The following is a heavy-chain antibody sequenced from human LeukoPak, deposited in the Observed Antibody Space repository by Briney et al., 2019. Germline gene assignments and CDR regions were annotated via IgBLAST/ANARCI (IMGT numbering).Heavy chain of an antibody. CDR2: IYYSGST. J-gene: IGHJ4*02. CDR1: GGSISSYY. V-gene: IGHV4-59*12. CDR3: ARVGGFRFLEWSRRAIDY. Sequence: PSETLSLTCTVSGGSISSYYWSWIRQPPGKGLEWIGYIYYSGSTNYNPSLKSRVTISVDTSKNQFSLKLSSVTAADTAVYYCARVGGFRFLEWSRRAIDYWGQGTLVTVSS. D-gene: IGHD3-3*01.